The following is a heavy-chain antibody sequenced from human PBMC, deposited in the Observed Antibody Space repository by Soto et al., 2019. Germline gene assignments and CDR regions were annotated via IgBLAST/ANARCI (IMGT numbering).Heavy chain of an antibody. CDR3: ARARVGQYHVDSKPYYYYGMDV. CDR2: IFYSGST. V-gene: IGHV4-59*01. CDR1: GGSISDFY. J-gene: IGHJ6*02. Sequence: SETLSLTCTVSGGSISDFYWSWIRQPPGKGLEWIGFIFYSGSTNYNPSLKSRVTISVDTSKNQFSLKVRSVTAADTAVHYCARARVGQYHVDSKPYYYYGMDVWGQATTVTVSS. D-gene: IGHD4-4*01.